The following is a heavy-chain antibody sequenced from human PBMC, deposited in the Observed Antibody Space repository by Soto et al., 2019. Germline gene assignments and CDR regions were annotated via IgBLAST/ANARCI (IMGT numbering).Heavy chain of an antibody. CDR2: IWYDGSNK. CDR1: GFTFSSYG. V-gene: IGHV3-33*01. J-gene: IGHJ4*02. Sequence: PGGSLRLSCAASGFTFSSYGMHWVRQAPGKGLEWVAVIWYDGSNKYYADSGKGRFTISRDNSKNTLYLQMNSLRAEDKAVYYCARARGSYYFDYWGQGTLVTVSS. D-gene: IGHD2-15*01. CDR3: ARARGSYYFDY.